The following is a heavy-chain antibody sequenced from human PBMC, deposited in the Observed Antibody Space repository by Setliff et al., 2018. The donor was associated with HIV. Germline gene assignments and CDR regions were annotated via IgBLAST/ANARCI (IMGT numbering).Heavy chain of an antibody. CDR2: ISYSGST. D-gene: IGHD1-1*01. Sequence: KASEPLSLTCNVSGSSFSSGIYYWTWIRQQPGKGLEWIGYISYSGSTYYNPSLKSRLTMSIDTSKSHFSLNLNSVTAADTAVYYCARGTTSITFDYWSQGTLVTVSS. CDR1: GSSFSSGIYY. CDR3: ARGTTSITFDY. J-gene: IGHJ4*02. V-gene: IGHV4-31*03.